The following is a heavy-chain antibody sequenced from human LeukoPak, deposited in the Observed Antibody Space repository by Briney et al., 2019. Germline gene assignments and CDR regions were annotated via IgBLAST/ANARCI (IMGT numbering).Heavy chain of an antibody. Sequence: PGGSLRLSCATPGFTFSSYWMHWVRQAPGKGLLWVSRISSDESRTNYADSVKGRFTISRDNAKNTGYLQMNSLRAEDTAVYYCARVRAVAGTEVLYYFDYWGQGTLVTVSS. CDR3: ARVRAVAGTEVLYYFDY. D-gene: IGHD6-19*01. J-gene: IGHJ4*02. CDR2: ISSDESRT. CDR1: GFTFSSYW. V-gene: IGHV3-74*01.